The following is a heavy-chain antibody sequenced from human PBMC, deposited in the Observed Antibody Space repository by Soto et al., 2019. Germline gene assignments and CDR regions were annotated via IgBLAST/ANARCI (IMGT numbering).Heavy chain of an antibody. J-gene: IGHJ4*02. CDR2: ISYEGSNK. CDR1: GFTFSSYG. V-gene: IGHV3-30*18. CDR3: AKPTYYYGSGSYFRPALDY. Sequence: QVQLVESGGGVVQPGRSLRLSCAASGFTFSSYGMHWVRQAPGKGLEWVAVISYEGSNKYYADSVKGRCTISRDNSKNTLYLQMNSMRAEDTGVYYCAKPTYYYGSGSYFRPALDYWGQGTLVTVSS. D-gene: IGHD3-10*01.